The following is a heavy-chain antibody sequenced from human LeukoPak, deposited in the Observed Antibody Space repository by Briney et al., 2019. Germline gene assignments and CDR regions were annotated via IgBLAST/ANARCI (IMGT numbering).Heavy chain of an antibody. CDR2: ISAYNGNT. J-gene: IGHJ4*02. CDR1: GYTFTSYG. CDR3: AAAQDYYDSSGLDY. Sequence: GASVKVSCKASGYTFTSYGISWVRQAPGQGLEWMGWISAYNGNTNYAQKLQGRVTMTTDTSTSTAYMELRSLRSDDTAVYYCAAAQDYYDSSGLDYWGQGTLVTVSS. V-gene: IGHV1-18*01. D-gene: IGHD3-22*01.